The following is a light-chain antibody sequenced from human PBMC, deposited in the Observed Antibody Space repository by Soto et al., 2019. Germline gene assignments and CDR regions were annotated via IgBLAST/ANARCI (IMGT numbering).Light chain of an antibody. J-gene: IGKJ4*01. CDR1: QIISNY. CDR2: AAS. Sequence: DIQMTQSPSSLSASIGDRVTITFRASQIISNYLNWYQQKPGKAPKLLIYAASSLQSGVPSRFSGSGSGTDFTLTISSLQPEDFATYYCQQSYSTPLTFGGGANVDI. V-gene: IGKV1-39*01. CDR3: QQSYSTPLT.